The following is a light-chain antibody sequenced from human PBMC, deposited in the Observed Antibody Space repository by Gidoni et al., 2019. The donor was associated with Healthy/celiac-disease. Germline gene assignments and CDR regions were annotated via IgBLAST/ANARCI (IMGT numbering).Light chain of an antibody. Sequence: IVLTQSPATLSLSPVERATLSCRASQSVSSYLAWYQQTPGQAPRLLIYDASNRATGIPARFSGSGSGTDFTLTISSLEPEDFAVYYCQQRSNWPYTFGQGTRLEIK. V-gene: IGKV3-11*01. CDR3: QQRSNWPYT. CDR1: QSVSSY. CDR2: DAS. J-gene: IGKJ2*01.